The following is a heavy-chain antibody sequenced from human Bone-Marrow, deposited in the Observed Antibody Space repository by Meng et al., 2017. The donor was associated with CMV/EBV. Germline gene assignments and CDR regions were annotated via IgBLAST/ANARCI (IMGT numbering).Heavy chain of an antibody. CDR1: GFTFSSFW. J-gene: IGHJ4*02. CDR2: ITASGGSS. CDR3: AKAFSSSWYREYYDY. Sequence: GESLKISCAASGFTFSSFWMSWVRQAPGKGLEWVSAITASGGSSYHADSVKGRFTISRDNSKNTLYLQLNSLRAEDTAVYYCAKAFSSSWYREYYDYWGQGTLVTVSS. V-gene: IGHV3-23*01. D-gene: IGHD6-13*01.